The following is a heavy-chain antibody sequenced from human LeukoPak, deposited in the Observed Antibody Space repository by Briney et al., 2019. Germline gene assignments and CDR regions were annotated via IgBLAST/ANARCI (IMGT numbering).Heavy chain of an antibody. J-gene: IGHJ3*02. CDR3: ARRSSALDAFDI. D-gene: IGHD6-25*01. CDR2: IIPILGIA. CDR1: GGTFSRYT. Sequence: ASVKVSCKASGGTFSRYTISWVRQAPGQGLEWMGRIIPILGIANYAQKFQGRVTITADKSTSTAYMELSSLRSEDTAVYYCARRSSALDAFDIWGQGTMVTVSS. V-gene: IGHV1-69*02.